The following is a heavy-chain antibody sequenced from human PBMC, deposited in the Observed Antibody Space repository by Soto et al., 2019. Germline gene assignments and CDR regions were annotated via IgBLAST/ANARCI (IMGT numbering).Heavy chain of an antibody. V-gene: IGHV4-34*01. D-gene: IGHD3-10*01. J-gene: IGHJ4*02. CDR3: ARQLPVRGGPFDY. CDR1: GGSFSASY. Sequence: SETLSLTCAVYGGSFSASYWSWIRQSPGKGLEWIGEINHSGITNYHPSLKSRVTISVDKSKNQFSLKLNSVTAADAAVYRCARQLPVRGGPFDYWAPGTLVTVSS. CDR2: INHSGIT.